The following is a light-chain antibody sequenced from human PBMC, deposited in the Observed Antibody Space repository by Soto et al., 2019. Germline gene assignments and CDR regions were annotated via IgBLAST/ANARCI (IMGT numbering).Light chain of an antibody. V-gene: IGKV1-5*03. CDR1: QGIVSSL. CDR3: QQYNSYYT. J-gene: IGKJ2*01. CDR2: TAS. Sequence: DIQMTQSPSTLSASVGARVTITCRASQGIVSSLLAWYQQKPGKPPKPLIYTASSLQSGVPSRFSGSRSGTEFTLTTTSLQPDDFATYYCQQYNSYYTFGQGTKLEIK.